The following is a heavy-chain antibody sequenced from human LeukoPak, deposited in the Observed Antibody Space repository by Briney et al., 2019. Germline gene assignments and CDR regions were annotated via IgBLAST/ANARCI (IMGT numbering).Heavy chain of an antibody. V-gene: IGHV4-30-2*01. Sequence: SETLSLTCAVSGGSVSSGGYSWSWIRQPPGKGLEWIGYIYHGGCTYYNPSLKSRVTISVDRSKNQFSLKLRSVTAADTAVYYCARSDLSSGWYYFDYWGQGTLVTVSS. D-gene: IGHD6-19*01. CDR3: ARSDLSSGWYYFDY. J-gene: IGHJ4*02. CDR2: IYHGGCT. CDR1: GGSVSSGGYS.